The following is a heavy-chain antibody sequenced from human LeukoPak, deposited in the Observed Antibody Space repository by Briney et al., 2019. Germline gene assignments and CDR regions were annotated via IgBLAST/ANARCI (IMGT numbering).Heavy chain of an antibody. J-gene: IGHJ4*02. V-gene: IGHV3-9*01. Sequence: PGGSLRLSCAASGFTFDDYAMHWVRQAPGKGLEWVSGISWNSGSIGYADSVKGRFTISRDNAKNSLYLQMNSLRAEDTALYYCAKGLSSGSYFDYWGQGTLVTVSS. CDR1: GFTFDDYA. CDR3: AKGLSSGSYFDY. CDR2: ISWNSGSI. D-gene: IGHD1-26*01.